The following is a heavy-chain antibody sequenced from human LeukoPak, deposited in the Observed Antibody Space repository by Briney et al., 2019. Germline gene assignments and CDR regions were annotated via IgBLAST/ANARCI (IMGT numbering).Heavy chain of an antibody. CDR1: GGSISSYY. J-gene: IGHJ4*02. V-gene: IGHV4-59*08. Sequence: SETLSLTCTASGGSISSYYWSWIRQPPGKGLEWIGYIYYSGSTYYNPSLKSRVTISVDTSKNQFSLKLSSVTAADTAVYYCARGSSSLDYWGQGTLVTVSS. CDR3: ARGSSSLDY. D-gene: IGHD2-2*01. CDR2: IYYSGST.